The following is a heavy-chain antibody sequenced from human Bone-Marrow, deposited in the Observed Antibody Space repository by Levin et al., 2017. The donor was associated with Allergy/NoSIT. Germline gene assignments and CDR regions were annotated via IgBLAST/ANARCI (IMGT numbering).Heavy chain of an antibody. CDR2: LSGRSDYT. J-gene: IGHJ6*02. CDR3: VRSHGRNGWSYYYYGMDV. Sequence: PGGSLRLSCTASGFTFNIYDMSWVRQAPRRGLEWVSSLSGRSDYTYYADSVKGRFTISRDNSKNSLYLQMKNLRADDTAVYYCVRSHGRNGWSYYYYGMDVWGRGTTVTVSS. V-gene: IGHV3-21*04. D-gene: IGHD2-2*03. CDR1: GFTFNIYD.